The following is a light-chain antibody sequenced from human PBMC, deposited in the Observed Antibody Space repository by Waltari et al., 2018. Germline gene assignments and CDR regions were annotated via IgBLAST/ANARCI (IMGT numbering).Light chain of an antibody. CDR1: QSISSY. V-gene: IGKV3-15*01. J-gene: IGKJ1*01. Sequence: EIVMTQSPATLSVSPGERGTLSCRASQSISSYLAWYQHKPGQAPRLLIYGASTSATDIPARFSGSGSGTEFTLTITGLQSEDFAVYYCQHYYNWPRAFGPGTNVEIK. CDR2: GAS. CDR3: QHYYNWPRA.